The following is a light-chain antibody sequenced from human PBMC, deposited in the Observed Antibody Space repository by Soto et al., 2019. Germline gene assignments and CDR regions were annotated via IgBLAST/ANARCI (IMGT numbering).Light chain of an antibody. CDR2: GAS. J-gene: IGKJ1*01. CDR1: QSVSSSY. V-gene: IGKV3-20*01. CDR3: QQYGSSPPWT. Sequence: EIVLTQSPGTLSLSPGERATLSCRASQSVSSSYLAWYQQKPGQAPMLLIYGASSRATGIPDRFSGSGSGTDFTLTISRLETEEFAVYYCQQYGSSPPWTFGQGTKVDIK.